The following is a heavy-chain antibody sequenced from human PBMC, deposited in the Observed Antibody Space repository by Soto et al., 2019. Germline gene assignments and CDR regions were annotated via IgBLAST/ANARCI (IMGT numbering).Heavy chain of an antibody. J-gene: IGHJ4*02. CDR2: IIPIFGTA. CDR1: GGTFSSYA. D-gene: IGHD5-18*01. CDR3: ARGEGYSYGGPVGYFDY. V-gene: IGHV1-69*01. Sequence: QVQLVQSGAEVKKPGSSVKVSCKASGGTFSSYAISWVRQAPGQGLEWMGGIIPIFGTANYAQKFQGRVTITADESTSTAYMELSSLRSEDRAVYYCARGEGYSYGGPVGYFDYWGQGTLVTVSS.